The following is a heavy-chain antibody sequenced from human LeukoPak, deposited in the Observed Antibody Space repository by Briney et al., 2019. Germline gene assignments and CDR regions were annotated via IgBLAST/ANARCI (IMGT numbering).Heavy chain of an antibody. D-gene: IGHD2-2*02. Sequence: SETLSLTCAVSGYSISSGYYWGWIRQPPGKGLEWIGSIYHSGSTYYNPSLKSRVTISADTSKNQFSLKLSSVTAADTAVYYCASPKYCSSTSCYIRDARYFQHWGQGTLVTVCS. CDR3: ASPKYCSSTSCYIRDARYFQH. V-gene: IGHV4-38-2*01. J-gene: IGHJ1*01. CDR1: GYSISSGYY. CDR2: IYHSGST.